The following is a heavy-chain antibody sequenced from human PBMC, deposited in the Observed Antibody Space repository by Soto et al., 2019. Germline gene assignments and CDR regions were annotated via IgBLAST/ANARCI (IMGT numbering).Heavy chain of an antibody. D-gene: IGHD1-26*01. J-gene: IGHJ4*02. CDR2: IHHSGST. V-gene: IGHV4-34*01. CDR3: ARGREVGAPTLAY. Sequence: SETLSLTCAVYGGSFSGYYWSWIRQPPGKGLEWIAEIHHSGSTNYNPSLKSRVTISVDTSKNQFSLKLSSVTAADTAVYFCARGREVGAPTLAYWGQGTPVTVSS. CDR1: GGSFSGYY.